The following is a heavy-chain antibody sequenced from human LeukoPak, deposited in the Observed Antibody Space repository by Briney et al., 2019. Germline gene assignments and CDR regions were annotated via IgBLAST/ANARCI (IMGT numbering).Heavy chain of an antibody. V-gene: IGHV3-21*01. D-gene: IGHD3-3*01. Sequence: GGSLRLSCAASGFTFSSYSMDWVRQAPGKGLEWVSSISSSSSYIYYADSVKGRFTISRDNAKNSLYLQMNSLRAEDTAVYYCARHRLLRFWFDPWGQGTLVTVSS. CDR2: ISSSSSYI. CDR1: GFTFSSYS. CDR3: ARHRLLRFWFDP. J-gene: IGHJ5*02.